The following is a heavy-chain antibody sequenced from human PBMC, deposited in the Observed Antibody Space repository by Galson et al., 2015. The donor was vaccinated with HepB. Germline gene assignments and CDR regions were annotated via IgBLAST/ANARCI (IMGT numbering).Heavy chain of an antibody. CDR1: GGTFSSYA. Sequence: SVKVSCKASGGTFSSYAISWVRQAPGQGLEWMGGIIPIFGTANYAQKFQGRVTITADKSTSTAYMELSSLRSEDTAVYYCARVNGEYFDWLSTDYWGQGTLVTVSS. CDR3: ARVNGEYFDWLSTDY. CDR2: IIPIFGTA. V-gene: IGHV1-69*06. D-gene: IGHD3-9*01. J-gene: IGHJ4*02.